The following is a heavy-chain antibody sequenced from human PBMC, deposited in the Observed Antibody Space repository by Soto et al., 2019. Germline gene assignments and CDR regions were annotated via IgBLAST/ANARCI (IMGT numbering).Heavy chain of an antibody. D-gene: IGHD6-19*01. J-gene: IGHJ2*01. CDR3: TRDKRSIAVSGPGDYWYFDL. Sequence: SETLSLTCTVSGGSINSCYWSWIRQPPGKGLEWIGYIYYSGSTSYNPSLESRVTISVDTSKTHLSLKLTSVTAADTAVYYCTRDKRSIAVSGPGDYWYFDLWGRGTLVT. CDR2: IYYSGST. CDR1: GGSINSCY. V-gene: IGHV4-59*01.